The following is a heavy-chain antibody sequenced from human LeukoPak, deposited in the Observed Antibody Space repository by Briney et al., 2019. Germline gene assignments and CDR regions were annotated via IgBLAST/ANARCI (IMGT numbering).Heavy chain of an antibody. Sequence: GGSLRLSCAASGFTFRDYYMSWIRQAPGKGLEWVSYISSSGSTIYYADSVKGRFTISRDNAKNSLYLQMNSLRAEDTAVYYCARDHPDYGDYYYYGMDVWGQGTTVTVSS. CDR2: ISSSGSTI. D-gene: IGHD4-17*01. CDR1: GFTFRDYY. J-gene: IGHJ6*02. CDR3: ARDHPDYGDYYYYGMDV. V-gene: IGHV3-11*01.